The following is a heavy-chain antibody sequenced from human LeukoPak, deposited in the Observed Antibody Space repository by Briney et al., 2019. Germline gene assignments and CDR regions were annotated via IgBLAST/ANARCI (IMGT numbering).Heavy chain of an antibody. J-gene: IGHJ4*02. V-gene: IGHV1-69*13. CDR2: IIPIFGTA. Sequence: GASVKVSCKASGGTFSSYAISWVRQAPGQGLEWMGGIIPIFGTANYAQKFQGRVMITADESTSTAYMELSSLRSEDTAVYYCARDEGYCSGGSCYSSNGYWGQGTLVTVSS. CDR1: GGTFSSYA. D-gene: IGHD2-15*01. CDR3: ARDEGYCSGGSCYSSNGY.